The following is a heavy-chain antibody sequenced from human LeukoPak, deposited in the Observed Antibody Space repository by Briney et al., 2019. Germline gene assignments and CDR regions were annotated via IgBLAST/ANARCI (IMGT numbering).Heavy chain of an antibody. CDR2: ISAYNGNT. V-gene: IGHV1-18*01. J-gene: IGHJ4*02. CDR1: GGTFSSYA. D-gene: IGHD4-17*01. CDR3: ATSGNYGDYPGEDFDY. Sequence: GASVKVSCKASGGTFSSYAISWVRQAPGQGLEWMGWISAYNGNTNYAQKLQGRVTMTTDTSTSTAYMELRSLRSDDTAVYYCATSGNYGDYPGEDFDYWGQGTLVTVSS.